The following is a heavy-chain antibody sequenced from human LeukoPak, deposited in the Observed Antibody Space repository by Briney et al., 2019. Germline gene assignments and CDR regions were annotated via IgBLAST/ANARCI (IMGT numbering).Heavy chain of an antibody. Sequence: KPSETLSLTCTVSGGSISSYYWSWIRQPAGKGLEWIGRIYTSGSTNYNPSLKSRVTMSVDTSKNQFSLKLSSVTAADTAVYYCARDRGHYYGSGSYYGDGMYVWGQGTTVTVSS. D-gene: IGHD3-10*01. CDR2: IYTSGST. CDR1: GGSISSYY. J-gene: IGHJ6*02. CDR3: ARDRGHYYGSGSYYGDGMYV. V-gene: IGHV4-4*07.